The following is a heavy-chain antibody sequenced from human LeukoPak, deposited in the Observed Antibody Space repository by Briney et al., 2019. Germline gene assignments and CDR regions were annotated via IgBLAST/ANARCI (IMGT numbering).Heavy chain of an antibody. CDR3: ARGGYSGYDFWFDP. J-gene: IGHJ5*02. CDR2: IYYSGGT. D-gene: IGHD5-12*01. Sequence: PSETLSLTCNVSGASISSGGYYWSWSRQQPGKGLEWIGYIYYSGGTYYNPSLRSRLTISVDRSKNQFSLKLNSVTAADTAIYYCARGGYSGYDFWFDPWGQGTLVTVSS. V-gene: IGHV4-31*03. CDR1: GASISSGGYY.